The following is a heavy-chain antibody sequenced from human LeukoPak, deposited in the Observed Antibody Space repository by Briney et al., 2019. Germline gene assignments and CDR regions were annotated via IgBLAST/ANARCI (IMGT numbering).Heavy chain of an antibody. Sequence: SETLSLTFTVSGGSISSGSYYWSWIRQPAGKGLEWIGRIYTSGSTNYNPSLKSRVTISVDTSKNQFSLKLSSVTAADTAVYYCARGYCSGGSCLSYYMDVWGKGTTVTVSS. CDR3: ARGYCSGGSCLSYYMDV. D-gene: IGHD2-15*01. V-gene: IGHV4-61*02. CDR2: IYTSGST. CDR1: GGSISSGSYY. J-gene: IGHJ6*03.